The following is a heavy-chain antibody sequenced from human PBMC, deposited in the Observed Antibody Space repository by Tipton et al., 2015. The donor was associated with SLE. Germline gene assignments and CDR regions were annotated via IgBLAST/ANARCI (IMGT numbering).Heavy chain of an antibody. CDR2: IYYSGST. Sequence: TLSLTCTVSGGSISSSSYYWGWIRQPPGKGLEWIGSIYYSGSTYYNPSLKSRVTISVDTSKNQFSLNLSTVTAADTAVYYCERAIRTADSNYIDNWGPGTLVTVSS. CDR3: ERAIRTADSNYIDN. CDR1: GGSISSSSYY. V-gene: IGHV4-39*01. J-gene: IGHJ4*02. D-gene: IGHD1-14*01.